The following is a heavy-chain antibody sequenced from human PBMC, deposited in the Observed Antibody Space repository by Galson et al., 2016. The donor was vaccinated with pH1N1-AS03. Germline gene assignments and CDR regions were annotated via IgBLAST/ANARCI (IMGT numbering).Heavy chain of an antibody. D-gene: IGHD5-24*01. J-gene: IGHJ5*02. CDR3: AKPLPNNSGWFDP. CDR1: GYTFTGYY. V-gene: IGHV1-2*04. Sequence: SVKVSCKASGYTFTGYYMHWVRQAPGQGLEWMGWINPNSGGTNYAQKFQGWVTMTRDTSISTAYMELSSLISDDTAVYYCAKPLPNNSGWFDPWGQGTLVTVSS. CDR2: INPNSGGT.